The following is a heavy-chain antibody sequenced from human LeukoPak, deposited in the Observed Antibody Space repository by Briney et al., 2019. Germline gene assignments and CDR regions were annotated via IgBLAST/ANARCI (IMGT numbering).Heavy chain of an antibody. CDR3: ARDPAWIQLWGRPYYYYYMDV. CDR1: GGTFSSYA. J-gene: IGHJ6*03. V-gene: IGHV1-69*05. D-gene: IGHD5-18*01. Sequence: SVKVSCKASGGTFSSYAISWVRQAPGQGLEWMGGIIPIFGTANYAQKFQGRVTITTDESTSTAYMELSSLRSEDTAVYYCARDPAWIQLWGRPYYYYYMDVWGKGTTVTVSS. CDR2: IIPIFGTA.